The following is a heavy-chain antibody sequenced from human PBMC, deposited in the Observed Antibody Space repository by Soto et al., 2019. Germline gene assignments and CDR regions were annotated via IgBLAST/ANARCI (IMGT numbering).Heavy chain of an antibody. D-gene: IGHD2-15*01. CDR3: ARAYSPGLFDP. V-gene: IGHV1-18*01. J-gene: IGHJ5*02. CDR1: GYTFTSYG. Sequence: QVQLVQSGAEVKKPGASVKVSCKASGYTFTSYGISWVRQAPGQGLEWMGWISANNGNTKYAQNFQGRVTMTTDTYTSTAYMELRSLRYDDTAVYYCARAYSPGLFDPWGQGTLVTVAS. CDR2: ISANNGNT.